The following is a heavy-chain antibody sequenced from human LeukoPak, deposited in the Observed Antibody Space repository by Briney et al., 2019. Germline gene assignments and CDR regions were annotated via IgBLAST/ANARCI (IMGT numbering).Heavy chain of an antibody. J-gene: IGHJ3*02. D-gene: IGHD3-22*01. CDR3: ARDESYYYDSSGYYRTDAFDI. CDR2: INPNSGGT. Sequence: ASVTVSCKASGYTFTGYYMHWVRQAPGQGLEGMGWINPNSGGTNYAQKFQGRVTMTRDTSISTAYMELSRLRSDDTAVYYCARDESYYYDSSGYYRTDAFDIWGQGTMVTVSS. V-gene: IGHV1-2*02. CDR1: GYTFTGYY.